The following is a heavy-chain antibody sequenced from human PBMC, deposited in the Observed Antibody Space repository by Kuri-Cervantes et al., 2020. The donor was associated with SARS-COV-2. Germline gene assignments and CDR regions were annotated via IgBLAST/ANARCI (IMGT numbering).Heavy chain of an antibody. J-gene: IGHJ4*02. CDR1: GYTFTSYD. V-gene: IGHV1-8*03. Sequence: ASVKVFCKASGYTFTSYDINWVRQATGQGLEWMGWMNPNSGNTGYAQKFQGRVTITRNTSISTAYMELSSLRSEDTAVYYCARVASDCSSTSCSDYWGQGTLVTVSS. CDR3: ARVASDCSSTSCSDY. CDR2: MNPNSGNT. D-gene: IGHD2-2*01.